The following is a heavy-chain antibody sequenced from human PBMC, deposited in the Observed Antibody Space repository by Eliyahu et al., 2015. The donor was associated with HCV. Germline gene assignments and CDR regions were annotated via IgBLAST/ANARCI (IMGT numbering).Heavy chain of an antibody. CDR2: LYGGGDT. J-gene: IGHJ4*02. V-gene: IGHV3-66*02. CDR3: ARAGTGGNDFDY. Sequence: EVQLVESGGGLVQPGGSLRLSCVASEFTVSVYYMSWVRQAPGKGLEWVSTLYGGGDTSYADSAKSRFTISRDNSKNTLYLQMKSLRLEDTAIYYCARAGTGGNDFDYWGQGTLVTVSS. CDR1: EFTVSVYY. D-gene: IGHD2-8*02.